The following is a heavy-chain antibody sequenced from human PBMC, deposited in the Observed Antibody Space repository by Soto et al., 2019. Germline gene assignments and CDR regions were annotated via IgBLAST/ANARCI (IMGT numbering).Heavy chain of an antibody. D-gene: IGHD4-17*01. V-gene: IGHV3-30-3*01. J-gene: IGHJ4*02. Sequence: QVQMVESGGGVVQPGRSLRLSCAASGFTFSSYAMHWVRQAPGKGLEWVAVISYDGSNKYYADSVKGRFTISRDNSKNTLYLQMNSLRAEDTAVYYCASDGAYGGWGQGTMVTVSS. CDR1: GFTFSSYA. CDR2: ISYDGSNK. CDR3: ASDGAYGG.